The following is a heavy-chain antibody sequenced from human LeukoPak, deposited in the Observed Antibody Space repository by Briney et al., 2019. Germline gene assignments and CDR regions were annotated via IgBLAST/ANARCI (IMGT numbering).Heavy chain of an antibody. J-gene: IGHJ4*02. Sequence: PGGSLRLSCAASGFTFSSYGMSWVRQAPGKGLEWVSAISGGGGSTYYADSVKGRFTISRDNSKNTLYLQMNSLRAEDTAVYYCARDSSSWYDFDYWGQGTLVTVSS. V-gene: IGHV3-23*01. CDR3: ARDSSSWYDFDY. D-gene: IGHD6-13*01. CDR1: GFTFSSYG. CDR2: ISGGGGST.